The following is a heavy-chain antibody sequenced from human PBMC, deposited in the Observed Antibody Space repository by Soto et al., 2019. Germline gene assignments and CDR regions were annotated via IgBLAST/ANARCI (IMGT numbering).Heavy chain of an antibody. J-gene: IGHJ6*02. Sequence: LRLSCVGSGFTFSTYSINWVRQAPGKGLEWVSSIGSRSDIYYADSVKGRFTISRDNAENSVSLQMNSLRAEDTAVYYCAREYTAWPLAYGLDVWGQGTTVTVSS. D-gene: IGHD2-2*02. CDR2: IGSRSDI. CDR3: AREYTAWPLAYGLDV. CDR1: GFTFSTYS. V-gene: IGHV3-21*01.